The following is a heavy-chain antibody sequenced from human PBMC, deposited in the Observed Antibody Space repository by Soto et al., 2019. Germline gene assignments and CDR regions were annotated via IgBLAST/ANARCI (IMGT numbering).Heavy chain of an antibody. Sequence: SETLSLTCAVSSGSISSSNWWSWVRQPPGKGLEWIGEIYHSGSTNYNPSLKSRVTISVDKSKNQFSLKLSSVTAVDTALYYCAKDISEFLPGRYFDYWGQGTLVTVSS. CDR1: SGSISSSNW. J-gene: IGHJ4*02. CDR2: IYHSGST. V-gene: IGHV4-4*02. CDR3: AKDISEFLPGRYFDY. D-gene: IGHD3-10*01.